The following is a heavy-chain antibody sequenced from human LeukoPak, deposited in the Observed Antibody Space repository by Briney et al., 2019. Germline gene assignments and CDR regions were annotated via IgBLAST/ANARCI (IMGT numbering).Heavy chain of an antibody. CDR2: IIPIFGTA. V-gene: IGHV1-69*13. Sequence: SVKVSCKASGGTLISYAISWVRQAPGQGLEWMGGIIPIFGTANYAQKFQGRVTITADESTSTAYMELSSLRSEDTAVYYCARGIWDSSGYYFDYWGQGTLVTVSS. J-gene: IGHJ4*02. CDR1: GGTLISYA. D-gene: IGHD3-22*01. CDR3: ARGIWDSSGYYFDY.